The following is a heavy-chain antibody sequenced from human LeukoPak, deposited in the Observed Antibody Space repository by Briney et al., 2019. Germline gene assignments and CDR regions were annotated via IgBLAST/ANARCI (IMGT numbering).Heavy chain of an antibody. Sequence: GGSLRLSCAASGFTFSTYWMTWVRQAPGKGLEWVANIKQDGREKYYLDSVKGRFTISRDNAKNSLALQMNSLGVDDTAVYYCARDMGGIVVATTAFDFWGQGTMVTVSP. CDR1: GFTFSTYW. D-gene: IGHD1-26*01. CDR2: IKQDGREK. CDR3: ARDMGGIVVATTAFDF. V-gene: IGHV3-7*03. J-gene: IGHJ3*01.